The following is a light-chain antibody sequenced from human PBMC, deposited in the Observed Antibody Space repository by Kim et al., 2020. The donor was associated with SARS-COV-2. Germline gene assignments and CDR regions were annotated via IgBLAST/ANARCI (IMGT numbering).Light chain of an antibody. CDR2: GKN. J-gene: IGLJ2*01. CDR3: NARDSSGNHLV. V-gene: IGLV3-19*01. CDR1: SLRSLY. Sequence: QEVGSTCQGDSLRSLYASWYQHKPGQAPVFGICGKNHRPSGIPDRLSGASAEHTPSLTIPGAPAEDEAEYYCNARDSSGNHLVFGGGTKLTAL.